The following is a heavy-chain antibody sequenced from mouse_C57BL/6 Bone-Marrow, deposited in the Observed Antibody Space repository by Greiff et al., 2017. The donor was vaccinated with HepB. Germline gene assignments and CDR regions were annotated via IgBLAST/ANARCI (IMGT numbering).Heavy chain of an antibody. J-gene: IGHJ4*01. CDR2: ISSGSSTI. D-gene: IGHD5-2*01. Sequence: EVKLVESGGGLVKPGGSLKLSCAASGFTFSDYGMHWVRQAPEKGLEWVAYISSGSSTIYYADTVKGRFTISRDNAKNTLFLQMTSLRSEDTAMYYCARSNNLAMDYWGQGTSVTVSS. V-gene: IGHV5-17*01. CDR3: ARSNNLAMDY. CDR1: GFTFSDYG.